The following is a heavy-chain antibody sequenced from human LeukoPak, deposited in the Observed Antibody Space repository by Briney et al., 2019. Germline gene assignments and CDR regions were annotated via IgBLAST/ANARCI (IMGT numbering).Heavy chain of an antibody. Sequence: GGSLRLSCAASGFTFSDYYMSWIRQAPGKGLAWVSYISSSGSTIYYADSVKGRFTISRDNAKNSLYLQMNSLRAEDTAVYYCARAIRDSSGYYYFDYWGQGTLVTVSS. J-gene: IGHJ4*02. D-gene: IGHD3-22*01. CDR2: ISSSGSTI. CDR1: GFTFSDYY. V-gene: IGHV3-11*01. CDR3: ARAIRDSSGYYYFDY.